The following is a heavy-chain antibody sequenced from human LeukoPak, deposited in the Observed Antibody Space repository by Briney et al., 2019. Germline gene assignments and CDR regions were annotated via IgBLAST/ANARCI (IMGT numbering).Heavy chain of an antibody. V-gene: IGHV3-21*01. CDR2: ISSSSSYI. J-gene: IGHJ4*02. Sequence: PGGSLRLSCAASGFTFSSYSMNWVRQAPGKGLEWVSSISSSSSYIYYADSVKGRFTISRDNARNSLYLQMNSPRAGDTAVYYCARVTYGSGTYGAFDYWGQGTLVTVSS. D-gene: IGHD3-10*01. CDR3: ARVTYGSGTYGAFDY. CDR1: GFTFSSYS.